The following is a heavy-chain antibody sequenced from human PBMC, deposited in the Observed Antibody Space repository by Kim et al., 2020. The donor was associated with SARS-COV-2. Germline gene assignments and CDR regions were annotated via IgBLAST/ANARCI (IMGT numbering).Heavy chain of an antibody. V-gene: IGHV3-30*18. Sequence: GGSLRLSCAASGFTFSSYGMHWVRQAPGKGLEWVAVISYDGSNKYYADSVKGRFTISRDNSKNTLYLQMNSLRAEDTAVYYCAKPRILYSNWFDPWGQGTLVTVSS. CDR1: GFTFSSYG. D-gene: IGHD2-15*01. CDR3: AKPRILYSNWFDP. CDR2: ISYDGSNK. J-gene: IGHJ5*02.